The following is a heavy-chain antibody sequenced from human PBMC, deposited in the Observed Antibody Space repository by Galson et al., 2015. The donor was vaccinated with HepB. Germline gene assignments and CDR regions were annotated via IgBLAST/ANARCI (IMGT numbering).Heavy chain of an antibody. V-gene: IGHV4-30-2*01. Sequence: TLSLTCAVSGGSISSGGYSWSWIRQPPGKGLEWIGYIYHRGSTYYNPSLKSRVTISVDRSKNQFSLKLSSVTAADTAVYYCARGNDAFDIWGQGTMVTVSS. CDR1: GGSISSGGYS. CDR3: ARGNDAFDI. CDR2: IYHRGST. J-gene: IGHJ3*02.